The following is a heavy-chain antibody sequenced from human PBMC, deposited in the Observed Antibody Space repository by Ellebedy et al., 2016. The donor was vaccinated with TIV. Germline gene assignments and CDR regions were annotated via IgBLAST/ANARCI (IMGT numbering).Heavy chain of an antibody. CDR1: GGTFSSSA. D-gene: IGHD3-16*02. V-gene: IGHV1-69*04. CDR3: AKVGRYDDFDV. CDR2: IIPLLETP. J-gene: IGHJ3*01. Sequence: SVKVSCXASGGTFSSSAFSWVRQAPGQGLEWMGRIIPLLETPDYAQKFQGRVTITADKSTRTPYMELSSLRSEDTAIYYCAKVGRYDDFDVWGQGTMVTVSS.